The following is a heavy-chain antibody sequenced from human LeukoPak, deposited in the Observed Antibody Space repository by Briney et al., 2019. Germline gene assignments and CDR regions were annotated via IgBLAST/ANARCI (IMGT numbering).Heavy chain of an antibody. Sequence: KASQTLSLTCTVSGGSIRNGNYYWSWIRQPPGKGLEWIVSIYHSGSTDYNPSLKSRVTMSVDTSKNQFSLNLSSVTAADTAVYYCARDRNSGYEFDYWGLGTLVTVSS. CDR1: GGSIRNGNYY. J-gene: IGHJ4*02. CDR3: ARDRNSGYEFDY. CDR2: IYHSGST. D-gene: IGHD5-12*01. V-gene: IGHV4-30-4*01.